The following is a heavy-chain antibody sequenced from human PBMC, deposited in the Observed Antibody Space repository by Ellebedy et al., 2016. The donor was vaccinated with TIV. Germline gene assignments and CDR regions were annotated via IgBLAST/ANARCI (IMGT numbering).Heavy chain of an antibody. CDR3: ARGARSSDRRFDP. D-gene: IGHD6-19*01. CDR1: GGSFNNYY. CDR2: VLHSGGT. J-gene: IGHJ5*02. Sequence: MPSETLSLTCAVYGGSFNNYYWSWIRQPPGKGLEWIGEVLHSGGTAYNPSLKSRVTLSADTSKNQFSLNLTSVTAADTAVYYCARGARSSDRRFDPWGQGTLVTVSS. V-gene: IGHV4-34*01.